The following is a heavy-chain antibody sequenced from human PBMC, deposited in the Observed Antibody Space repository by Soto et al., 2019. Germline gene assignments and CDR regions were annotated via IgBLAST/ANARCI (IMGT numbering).Heavy chain of an antibody. J-gene: IGHJ4*02. Sequence: EVQLLESGGGLVQPGGSLRLSCAASGFTFSSYAMSWVRQAPGKGLEWVSAISGSGGSTYYADSVKGRFTISRDNSKNTLYLQMNSLRAEDTAVYYGAKDCSSTSCYDYWGQGTLVTVSS. CDR2: ISGSGGST. V-gene: IGHV3-23*01. CDR3: AKDCSSTSCYDY. CDR1: GFTFSSYA. D-gene: IGHD2-2*01.